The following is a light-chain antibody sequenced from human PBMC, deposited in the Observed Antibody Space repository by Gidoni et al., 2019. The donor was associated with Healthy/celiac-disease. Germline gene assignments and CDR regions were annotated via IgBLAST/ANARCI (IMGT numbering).Light chain of an antibody. CDR3: QTLGTGWPVV. V-gene: IGLV4-69*02. CDR2: LNSDGTH. CDR1: SGHSSYA. J-gene: IGLJ2*01. Sequence: QLVLTQSPSASASLGASVKLTCTLSSGHSSYASAWHQKQPEKGPRYLMKLNSDGTHSKGDGIPDRCSGSSSGAERYLTISSLQSEDEADYYCQTLGTGWPVVFGGGTKLTVL.